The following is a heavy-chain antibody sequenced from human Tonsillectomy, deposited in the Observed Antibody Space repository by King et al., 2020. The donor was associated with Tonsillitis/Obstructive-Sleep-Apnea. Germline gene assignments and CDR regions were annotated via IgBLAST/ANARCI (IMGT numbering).Heavy chain of an antibody. CDR1: GDSISTKYL. CDR3: ASALFGKRGFNC. Sequence: QLQESDPGLVKPSGTLSLTCAVSGDSISTKYLWTWVRQPPGKGLEWIGEISHSGRTEYNPSLKSRVTISLDQSRHVFSLQLSSVTAADTAMYYCASALFGKRGFNCWGQGTLVTVSS. D-gene: IGHD3-3*01. V-gene: IGHV4-4*02. J-gene: IGHJ4*02. CDR2: ISHSGRT.